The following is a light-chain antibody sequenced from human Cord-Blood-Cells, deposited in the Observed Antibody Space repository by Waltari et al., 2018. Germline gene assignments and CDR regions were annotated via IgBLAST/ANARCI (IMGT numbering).Light chain of an antibody. CDR3: CSYAGSSWV. J-gene: IGLJ3*02. CDR1: RSDVGSYNL. CDR2: EGS. V-gene: IGLV2-23*01. Sequence: QSALTQPASVSGSPGQSITISCTGTRSDVGSYNLVSWYQQHPGKAPKPMIYEGSKRPSGVSNRFAGSNAGNTASRTISGLQAEDEADYYCCSYAGSSWVFVGGTKLTVL.